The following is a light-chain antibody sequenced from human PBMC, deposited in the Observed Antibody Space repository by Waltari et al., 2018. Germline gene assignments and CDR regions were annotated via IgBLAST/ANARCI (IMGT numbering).Light chain of an antibody. CDR2: YDS. CDR1: HIGRKS. V-gene: IGLV3-21*04. Sequence: SYVVTQSPSVSVAPGETARITCGGDHIGRKSVPWSQQRPGQAPVLVISYDSDRPSGIPERFSGSNSGNTATLTISWVEAEDEADYYCLVWHSTIDHQGVFGGGTKLTVL. CDR3: LVWHSTIDHQGV. J-gene: IGLJ2*01.